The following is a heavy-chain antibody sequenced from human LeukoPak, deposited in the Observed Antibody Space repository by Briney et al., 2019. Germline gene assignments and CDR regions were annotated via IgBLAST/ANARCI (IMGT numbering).Heavy chain of an antibody. Sequence: GGSLRLSCAASGFTFDDYGMSWIRQAPGKGLEWVSGINWNGGSTGYADSVKGRFTISRDNAKNSLYLQMNSLRAEDTALYYCAKVGATSGPYYYMDVWGKGTTVTVSS. J-gene: IGHJ6*03. D-gene: IGHD1-26*01. CDR2: INWNGGST. CDR3: AKVGATSGPYYYMDV. V-gene: IGHV3-20*04. CDR1: GFTFDDYG.